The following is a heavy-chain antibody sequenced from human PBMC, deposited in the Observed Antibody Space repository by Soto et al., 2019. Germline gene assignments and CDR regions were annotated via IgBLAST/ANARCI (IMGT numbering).Heavy chain of an antibody. V-gene: IGHV3-7*01. CDR3: ARENWYFDL. Sequence: EVQLVESGGGLVQPGESLRLSCVASGFTFSPYWMTWVRLTPGKGLEWVAIIDPDGSEKDYADSVRGRFTISRDNGKTSLYLHTNIVGAEDTAVYYCARENWYFDLWGRGTLVTVSS. CDR1: GFTFSPYW. J-gene: IGHJ2*01. CDR2: IDPDGSEK.